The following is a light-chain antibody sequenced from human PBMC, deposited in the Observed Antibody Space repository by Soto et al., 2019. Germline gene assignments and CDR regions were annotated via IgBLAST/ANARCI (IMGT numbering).Light chain of an antibody. CDR1: QSVNGW. CDR3: QRYNSNPWT. V-gene: IGKV1-5*01. Sequence: DIQMTQSPSTLSASVGDRVTITCRASQSVNGWLAWYQQKPGKAPKLLIYAASNLESGVPSRFSGSGSGTEFILTISSLQPDDSATYYCQRYNSNPWTFGQGTKVEVK. J-gene: IGKJ1*01. CDR2: AAS.